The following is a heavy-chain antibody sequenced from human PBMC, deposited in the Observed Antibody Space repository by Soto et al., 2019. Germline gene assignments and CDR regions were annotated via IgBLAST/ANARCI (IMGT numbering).Heavy chain of an antibody. CDR2: ISCDGSNK. V-gene: IGHV3-30-3*01. J-gene: IGHJ4*02. Sequence: GGSLRLSCAASGFTFSSYAMHWVRQAPGKGLEWVAVISCDGSNKYYADSVKGRFTISRDNSKNTLHLQMNSLRAEDTAVYYCAREAPIGIAAAGPFHYWGQGTLVTVSS. D-gene: IGHD6-13*01. CDR1: GFTFSSYA. CDR3: AREAPIGIAAAGPFHY.